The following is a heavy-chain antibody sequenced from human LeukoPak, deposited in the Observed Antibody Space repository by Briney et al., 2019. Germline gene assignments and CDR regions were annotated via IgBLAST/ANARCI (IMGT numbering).Heavy chain of an antibody. CDR1: GYTFTGYY. CDR2: INPNSGGT. CDR3: ARGTGQWLVRERVEFDY. V-gene: IGHV1-2*04. Sequence: ASLKLSCNSYGYTFTGYYMHWLRQAPGQGIEWMGWINPNSGGTNYAQKFQGWVTMTRDTSIRTAYMELSRLRSDDTAVYYCARGTGQWLVRERVEFDYWGQGTLVTVSS. D-gene: IGHD6-19*01. J-gene: IGHJ4*02.